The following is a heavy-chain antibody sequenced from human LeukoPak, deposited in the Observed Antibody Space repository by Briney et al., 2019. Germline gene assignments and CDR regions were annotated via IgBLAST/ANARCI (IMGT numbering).Heavy chain of an antibody. CDR1: GYIFTSYG. CDR2: ISGYNGKT. J-gene: IGHJ6*02. V-gene: IGHV1-18*01. Sequence: ASVKVSCKASGYIFTSYGITWVRQAPGQGLEWMGWISGYNGKTNYVQKFQGRVTMTTDTSTSTAYMELRSLRSDDTAVYYCARDCPDITATTCRGMDVWGQGTTVTVSS. CDR3: ARDCPDITATTCRGMDV. D-gene: IGHD1-7*01.